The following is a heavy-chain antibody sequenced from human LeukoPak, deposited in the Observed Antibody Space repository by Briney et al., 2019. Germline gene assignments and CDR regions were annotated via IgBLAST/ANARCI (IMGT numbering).Heavy chain of an antibody. CDR3: AKPHSSGWSFFDY. Sequence: PGGSLRLSCVASGFTFSSYAMNWVRQAPGKGLEWVSAISGSGDSTNYADSVKGRFTISRDNSKNTLYLQMNGLRAEDTAIYYCAKPHSSGWSFFDYWGQGPRSPSPQ. CDR2: ISGSGDST. J-gene: IGHJ4*02. CDR1: GFTFSSYA. D-gene: IGHD6-19*01. V-gene: IGHV3-23*01.